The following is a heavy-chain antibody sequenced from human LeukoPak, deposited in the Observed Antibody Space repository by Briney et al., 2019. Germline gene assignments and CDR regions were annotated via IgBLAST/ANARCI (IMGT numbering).Heavy chain of an antibody. Sequence: PGGSLRLSCAASGFTFSSYGMHWVRQAPGKGLEWVAVIWYDGSKQYYADSVKGRFTISRDNSKNTLHLQMNSLRAEDTAVFYCARVIGWSRFDPWGQGALVTVSS. D-gene: IGHD6-19*01. J-gene: IGHJ5*02. V-gene: IGHV3-33*01. CDR2: IWYDGSKQ. CDR3: ARVIGWSRFDP. CDR1: GFTFSSYG.